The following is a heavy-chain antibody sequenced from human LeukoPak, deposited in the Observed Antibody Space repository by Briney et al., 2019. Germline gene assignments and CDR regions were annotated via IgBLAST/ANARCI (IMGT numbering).Heavy chain of an antibody. CDR1: GFTFSSYW. CDR3: AKDGGSKYYYYYYMDV. CDR2: INSDGSST. Sequence: GGSLRLSCAASGFTFSSYWMHWVRQAPGKGLVWVSRINSDGSSTSYADSVKGRFTISRDNSKNTLYLQMNSLRAEDTAVYYCAKDGGSKYYYYYYMDVWGKGTTVTISS. J-gene: IGHJ6*03. V-gene: IGHV3-74*01. D-gene: IGHD2-15*01.